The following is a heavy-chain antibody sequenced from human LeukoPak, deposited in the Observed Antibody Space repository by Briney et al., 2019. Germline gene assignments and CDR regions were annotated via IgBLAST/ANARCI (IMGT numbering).Heavy chain of an antibody. CDR2: ISGSGGST. V-gene: IGHV3-23*01. D-gene: IGHD2-2*01. Sequence: QTGGSLRLSCAASGFTFSSYSMNWVRQAPGKGLEWVSAISGSGGSTYYADSVKGRFTISRDNSKNTLYLQMNSLRAEDTAVYYCAKRGSTGYNWFDPWGQGTLVTVSS. CDR3: AKRGSTGYNWFDP. CDR1: GFTFSSYS. J-gene: IGHJ5*02.